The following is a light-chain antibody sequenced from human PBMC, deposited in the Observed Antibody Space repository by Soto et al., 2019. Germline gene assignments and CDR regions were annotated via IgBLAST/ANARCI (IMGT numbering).Light chain of an antibody. Sequence: QSALIQPASVSGSPGQSITISCTGTSRDVGGSNYVSWYQHHPHRAPKLLIYEVSYRPSGVSSRFSGSKSGNTASLTISGLQAEDEADYYCCSYAGSSTYVFGTGTKVTVL. CDR2: EVS. J-gene: IGLJ1*01. V-gene: IGLV2-23*02. CDR1: SRDVGGSNY. CDR3: CSYAGSSTYV.